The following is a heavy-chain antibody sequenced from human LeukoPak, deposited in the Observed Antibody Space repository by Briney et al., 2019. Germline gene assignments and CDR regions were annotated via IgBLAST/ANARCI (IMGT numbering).Heavy chain of an antibody. CDR3: AKEELPNDY. CDR2: ISRMGVTT. CDR1: GFTLNSNA. D-gene: IGHD1-7*01. V-gene: IGHV3-23*01. J-gene: IGHJ4*02. Sequence: PGGSLRLSCAVSGFTLNSNAMCWVRQAPGKGLEWVSGISRMGVTTYYADSVKGRFTISRDTSKNTLYLQMNTLRPEDTAVYYCAKEELPNDYWGQGTLVTVSS.